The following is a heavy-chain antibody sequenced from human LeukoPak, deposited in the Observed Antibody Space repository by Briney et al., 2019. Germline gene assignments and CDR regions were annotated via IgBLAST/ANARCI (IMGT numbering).Heavy chain of an antibody. CDR2: ISGSGGST. Sequence: GGSLRLSCAASGFTFSSYAMSWVRQAPGKGLEWVSAISGSGGSTYYADSVKGRFTISRDNSKNTLYLQMNSLRAEDTAVYYCAKDLRFLEYTSYYYGMDVWGQGTTVTVSS. J-gene: IGHJ6*02. D-gene: IGHD3-3*01. V-gene: IGHV3-23*01. CDR3: AKDLRFLEYTSYYYGMDV. CDR1: GFTFSSYA.